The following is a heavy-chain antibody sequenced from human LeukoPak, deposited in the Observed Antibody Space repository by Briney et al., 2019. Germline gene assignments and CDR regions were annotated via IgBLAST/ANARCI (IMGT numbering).Heavy chain of an antibody. D-gene: IGHD3-10*01. V-gene: IGHV4-59*08. CDR2: VYSSGNT. CDR3: ARHPPSSAGAYDI. Sequence: SETLSITCTVSGGSISGYYCSWVRQPPGKEREWIGYVYSSGNTNYNPSLKSRVTLSVDTSKNQFSLQLVSVTAADTAVYYCARHPPSSAGAYDIWGQGTMVTVSS. J-gene: IGHJ3*02. CDR1: GGSISGYY.